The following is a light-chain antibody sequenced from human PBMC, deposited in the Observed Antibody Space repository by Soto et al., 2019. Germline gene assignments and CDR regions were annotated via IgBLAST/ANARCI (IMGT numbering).Light chain of an antibody. Sequence: QAVVTQEPSLTVYPGGTVTLTCGSSTGAVTSGHYPYWFQQKPGQAPRTLIFETSNKHSWTPARFSGSLLGGKAALTLSGAQPEDEAEYYCLLSYSNSRRVFGGGTKLTVL. V-gene: IGLV7-46*01. J-gene: IGLJ3*02. CDR1: TGAVTSGHY. CDR3: LLSYSNSRRV. CDR2: ETS.